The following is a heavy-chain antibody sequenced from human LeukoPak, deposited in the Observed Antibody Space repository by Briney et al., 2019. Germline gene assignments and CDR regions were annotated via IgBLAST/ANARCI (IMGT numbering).Heavy chain of an antibody. V-gene: IGHV4-59*01. CDR1: GGSISSYY. CDR3: ARAGWLQSKRIQHWYFDL. Sequence: SETLSLTCTVSGGSISSYYWSWIRQPPGKGLEWIGYIYYSGSTHYNPSLKSRVTISVDTSKNQFSLKLSSVTAADTAVYYCARAGWLQSKRIQHWYFDLWGRGTLVTVSS. J-gene: IGHJ2*01. CDR2: IYYSGST. D-gene: IGHD5-24*01.